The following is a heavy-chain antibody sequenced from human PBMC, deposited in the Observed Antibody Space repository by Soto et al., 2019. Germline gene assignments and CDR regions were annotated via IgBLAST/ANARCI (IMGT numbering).Heavy chain of an antibody. V-gene: IGHV4-59*08. CDR3: ARHSYYYYMDV. J-gene: IGHJ6*03. Sequence: SETLSLTCTVSGGSISSYYWSWIRQPPGKGLEWIGYIYYSGSTNYNPSLKSRVTISVDTSKNQFSLKLSSVTAADTAVYYCARHSYYYYMDVWGKGTTVTVSS. CDR1: GGSISSYY. CDR2: IYYSGST.